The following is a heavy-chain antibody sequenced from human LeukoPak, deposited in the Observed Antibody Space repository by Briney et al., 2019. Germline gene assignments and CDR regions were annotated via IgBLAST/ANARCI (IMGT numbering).Heavy chain of an antibody. Sequence: PGRSLRLSCAASGFTFSQYAIHWVRQVPGKGLEWVSGISWSSAKIHYADSVKGRFTISRDNSKNALYLQMNSLRAEDTAVYYCAKQDWNDGRDFDYWGQGTLVTVSS. D-gene: IGHD1-1*01. V-gene: IGHV3-9*01. CDR2: ISWSSAKI. CDR1: GFTFSQYA. J-gene: IGHJ4*02. CDR3: AKQDWNDGRDFDY.